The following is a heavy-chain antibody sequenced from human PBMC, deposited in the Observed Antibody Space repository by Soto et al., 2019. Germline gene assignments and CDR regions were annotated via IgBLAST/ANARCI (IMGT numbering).Heavy chain of an antibody. Sequence: GESLKISCKGSGYSFTSYWIGWVRQMPGKGLEWMGIIYPGDSDTRYSPSFQGQVTISADKSISTAYLQWSSLKASDTAMYYCARYSSSSSPYYYYGMDVWGQGTTVTVSS. D-gene: IGHD6-6*01. V-gene: IGHV5-51*01. CDR2: IYPGDSDT. J-gene: IGHJ6*02. CDR3: ARYSSSSSPYYYYGMDV. CDR1: GYSFTSYW.